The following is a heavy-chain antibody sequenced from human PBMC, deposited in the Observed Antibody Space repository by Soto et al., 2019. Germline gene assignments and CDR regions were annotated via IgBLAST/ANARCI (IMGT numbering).Heavy chain of an antibody. CDR3: ARELIGYCSSTSCPPTPYYGMDV. CDR1: GGSISSYY. V-gene: IGHV4-59*01. J-gene: IGHJ6*02. D-gene: IGHD2-2*01. CDR2: IYYSGST. Sequence: PSETLSLTCTVSGGSISSYYWSWIRQPPGKGLEWIGYIYYSGSTNYNPSLKSRVTISVDTSKNQFSLKLSSVTAADTAVYYCARELIGYCSSTSCPPTPYYGMDVWGQGITVTVSS.